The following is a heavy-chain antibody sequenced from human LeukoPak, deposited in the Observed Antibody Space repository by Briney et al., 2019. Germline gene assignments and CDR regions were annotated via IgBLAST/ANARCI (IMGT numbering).Heavy chain of an antibody. V-gene: IGHV3-74*01. CDR2: INSDGSWT. Sequence: GSLRLSCAASGSYWMHWVRQAPGKGLVWVSHINSDGSWTSYADSVKGRFTISKDNAKNTVYLQMNNLRAEDTAVYYCAKNRPGGDDAFDIWGQGTMVTVSS. CDR1: GSYW. D-gene: IGHD3-16*01. CDR3: AKNRPGGDDAFDI. J-gene: IGHJ3*02.